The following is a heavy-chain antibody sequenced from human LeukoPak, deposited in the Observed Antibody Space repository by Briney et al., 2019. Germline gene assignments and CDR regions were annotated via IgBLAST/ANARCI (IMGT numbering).Heavy chain of an antibody. V-gene: IGHV3-23*01. D-gene: IGHD5-18*01. CDR3: AKDLGTAMVPFDY. J-gene: IGHJ4*02. CDR1: GFTFSSYA. Sequence: PGGSLRLSCAASGFTFSSYAMSWDRQAPGKGLEWVSAISGSGASTYYADSVKGRFTISRDNSKNTLYLQMNSLRAEDTAVYYCAKDLGTAMVPFDYWGQGTLVTVSS. CDR2: ISGSGAST.